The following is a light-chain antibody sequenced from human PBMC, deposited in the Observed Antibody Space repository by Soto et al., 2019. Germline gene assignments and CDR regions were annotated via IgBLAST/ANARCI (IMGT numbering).Light chain of an antibody. CDR3: QQYNSYSGT. V-gene: IGKV1-5*03. Sequence: DIQMTQSRSTLSASVGDRVTITCRASQSISSWLAWYQQKPGKAPKLLIYKASSLESGVPSRFSGSGSGTEFTLTISSLQPDDFATYYCQQYNSYSGTFGQGTKVDI. CDR2: KAS. J-gene: IGKJ1*01. CDR1: QSISSW.